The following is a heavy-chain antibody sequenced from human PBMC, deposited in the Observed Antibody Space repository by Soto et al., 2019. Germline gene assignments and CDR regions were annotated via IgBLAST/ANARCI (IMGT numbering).Heavy chain of an antibody. CDR1: GGSFSSYA. J-gene: IGHJ6*02. Sequence: SVKVSCEASGGSFSSYAISWVRQAPGQGLEWMGGIIPMFGTADYAQKFQGRVTITADESTSTAYMELSSLRSEDTAVYYCARVANYGSPQVLYGMDVWGQGTTVTVSS. V-gene: IGHV1-69*13. CDR3: ARVANYGSPQVLYGMDV. D-gene: IGHD3-16*01. CDR2: IIPMFGTA.